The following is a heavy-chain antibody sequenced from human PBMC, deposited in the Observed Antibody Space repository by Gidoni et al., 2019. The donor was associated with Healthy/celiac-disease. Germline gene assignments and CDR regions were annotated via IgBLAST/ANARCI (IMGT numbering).Heavy chain of an antibody. CDR3: ARVAGGHYYYDSSGYPDY. V-gene: IGHV3-48*03. CDR2: ISSSGSTI. D-gene: IGHD3-22*01. J-gene: IGHJ4*02. CDR1: AFTFSSYE. Sequence: EVQLVESGGGLVQPGGSLRLSCAASAFTFSSYEMNWVRQAPGKGLEWVSYISSSGSTIYYADSVKGRFTISRDNAKNSLYLQMNSLRAEDTAVYYCARVAGGHYYYDSSGYPDYWGQGTLVTVSS.